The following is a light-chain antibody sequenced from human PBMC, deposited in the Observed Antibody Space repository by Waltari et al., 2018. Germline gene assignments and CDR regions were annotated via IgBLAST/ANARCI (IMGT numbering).Light chain of an antibody. Sequence: SYVVTQPPSVSVAPGQTARITCGGNNIGTKRVNWYQQKPGQAPVLVVYDDIDRPSGISERFSGSNSGNTATLTISRVEAGDEADYYCQVWDSNSDHLVMFGGGTKLTVL. J-gene: IGLJ3*02. V-gene: IGLV3-21*02. CDR2: DDI. CDR1: NIGTKR. CDR3: QVWDSNSDHLVM.